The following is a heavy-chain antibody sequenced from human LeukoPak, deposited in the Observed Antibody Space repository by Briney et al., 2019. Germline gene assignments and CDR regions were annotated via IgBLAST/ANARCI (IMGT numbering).Heavy chain of an antibody. CDR3: ARVPYDFWSGYVLFYYYMDV. Sequence: GGSLRLSCAASGFTFSSYWMRWVRQARGKGREWVANIKQDGSEKYYVHSVKARFTISTHNPKNSLYLQMHSLRAEDTAVYYCARVPYDFWSGYVLFYYYMDVWGKGTTVTVSS. J-gene: IGHJ6*03. CDR1: GFTFSSYW. D-gene: IGHD3-3*01. V-gene: IGHV3-7*01. CDR2: IKQDGSEK.